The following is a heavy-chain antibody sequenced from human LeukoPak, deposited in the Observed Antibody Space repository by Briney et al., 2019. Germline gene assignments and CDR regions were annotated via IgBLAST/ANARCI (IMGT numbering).Heavy chain of an antibody. D-gene: IGHD6-13*01. CDR3: ARGLRSSSWFFDY. Sequence: SETLSLTCAVYGGSFSGYYWSWIRQPPGKGLEWIGEINHSGSTNYNPSLKSRVTMSVDTSKNQFSLKLNSVTAADTAVYYCARGLRSSSWFFDYWGQGTLVTVSS. J-gene: IGHJ4*02. CDR1: GGSFSGYY. CDR2: INHSGST. V-gene: IGHV4-34*01.